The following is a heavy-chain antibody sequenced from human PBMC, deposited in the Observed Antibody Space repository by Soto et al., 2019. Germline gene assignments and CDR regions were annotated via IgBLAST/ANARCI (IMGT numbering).Heavy chain of an antibody. Sequence: QVQLEESGGGVVQPGRSLRLSCAASGFTFSTYAMHWVRQAPGKGLEWVAFISYDERQQYYADSVKGRFTISRANSKDTVYLQMNSLRTEDTAVYYCVRKSYYDCTLGAFDIWGQGTMVTVSS. CDR2: ISYDERQQ. V-gene: IGHV3-30*04. D-gene: IGHD3-22*01. J-gene: IGHJ3*02. CDR3: VRKSYYDCTLGAFDI. CDR1: GFTFSTYA.